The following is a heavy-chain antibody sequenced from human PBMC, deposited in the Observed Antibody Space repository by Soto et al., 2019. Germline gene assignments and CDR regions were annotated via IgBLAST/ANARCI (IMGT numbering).Heavy chain of an antibody. V-gene: IGHV1-3*01. Sequence: VQLVQSGAEVKKPGASVRISCKASGYTFISYPIHWVRQAPGQRLECMGWINPANGDTRYSQKFQGRVTITRDTSATTAYMDLNSLIPDVTAIYYCAKSGSLDYWGQGTPITVSS. D-gene: IGHD1-26*01. CDR1: GYTFISYP. J-gene: IGHJ4*02. CDR3: AKSGSLDY. CDR2: INPANGDT.